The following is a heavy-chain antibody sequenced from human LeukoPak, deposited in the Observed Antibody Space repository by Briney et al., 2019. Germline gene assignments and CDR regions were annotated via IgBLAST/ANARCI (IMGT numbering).Heavy chain of an antibody. V-gene: IGHV4-34*01. CDR3: ARGRGYGMDV. CDR1: GGSFSGCY. CDR2: INHSGST. J-gene: IGHJ6*02. Sequence: PSETLSLTCAVYGGSFSGCYWSWIRQPPGKGLEWIGEINHSGSTNYNPSLKSRVTISVDTSKNQFSLKLSSVTAADTAVYYCARGRGYGMDVWGQGTTVTVSS.